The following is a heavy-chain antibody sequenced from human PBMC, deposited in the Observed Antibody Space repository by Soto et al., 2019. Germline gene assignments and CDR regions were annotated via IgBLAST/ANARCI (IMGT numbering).Heavy chain of an antibody. V-gene: IGHV3-11*01. CDR3: ARDGGEYYLDV. CDR2: IGSTGGTI. Sequence: GGSLRLSFQASGFTFRSYFMTWVRQVPGKGLQWIAHIGSTGGTIYYADSVKGRFAVSRDNAKNSLYLQLNSLRVDDTAIYYCARDGGEYYLDVWGRGTAVTVSS. D-gene: IGHD3-10*01. J-gene: IGHJ4*02. CDR1: GFTFRSYF.